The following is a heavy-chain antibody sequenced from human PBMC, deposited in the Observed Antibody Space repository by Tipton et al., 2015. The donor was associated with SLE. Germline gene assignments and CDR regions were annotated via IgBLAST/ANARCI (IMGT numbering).Heavy chain of an antibody. D-gene: IGHD4-11*01. J-gene: IGHJ2*01. V-gene: IGHV4-61*05. Sequence: TLSLTCTVSGGSISSSAYSWGWIRQPPGKGLEWIGYMYYSGSAHYNPSLRNRVTMSVDTSKNHFSLKLISVTAADTAVYYCAREFLNPVTTVHYYFDLWGRGTLVTVSS. CDR3: AREFLNPVTTVHYYFDL. CDR1: GGSISSSAYS. CDR2: MYYSGSA.